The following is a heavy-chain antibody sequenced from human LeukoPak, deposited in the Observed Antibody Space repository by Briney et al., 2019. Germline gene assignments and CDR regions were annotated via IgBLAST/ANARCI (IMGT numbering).Heavy chain of an antibody. J-gene: IGHJ6*02. CDR2: INHSGST. CDR1: GGSFSGYY. D-gene: IGHD6-19*01. CDR3: ARGIQWLVLYYYGMDV. Sequence: KPSETLSLTCAVYGGSFSGYYWSWIRQPPGKGLEWIGEINHSGSTNYNPSLKSRVTISVDTSKNQFSLKLSSVTAADTAVYYCARGIQWLVLYYYGMDVWGQGTTVTVSS. V-gene: IGHV4-34*01.